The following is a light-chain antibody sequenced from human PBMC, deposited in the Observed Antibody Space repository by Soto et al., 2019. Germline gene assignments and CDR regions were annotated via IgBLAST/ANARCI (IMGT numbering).Light chain of an antibody. CDR3: SSYTSSNTLV. Sequence: QSVLTQPASVSGSPGQSITISCTGTSSDVGGYNFVSWYQQHPGKAPKLMIYEVNKRPSGVSNRFSGSKSANTASLTISGLQAEDEAEYYCSSYTSSNTLVFGGGTKLTVL. J-gene: IGLJ3*02. CDR2: EVN. V-gene: IGLV2-14*01. CDR1: SSDVGGYNF.